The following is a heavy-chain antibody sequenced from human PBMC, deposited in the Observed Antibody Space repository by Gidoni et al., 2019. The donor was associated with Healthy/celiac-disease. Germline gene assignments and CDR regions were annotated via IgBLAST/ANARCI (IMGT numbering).Heavy chain of an antibody. D-gene: IGHD3-10*01. Sequence: VQLLDSGGGVVRPGGSLRLSCAASGFPFDDYGMSWFRQAPGKGLEWVSGINWNGGSTGYADSVKGRFTISRDNAKNSLYLQMNSLRAEDTALYYCARDMAGGGAFDIWGQGTMVTVSS. CDR2: INWNGGST. J-gene: IGHJ3*02. CDR3: ARDMAGGGAFDI. CDR1: GFPFDDYG. V-gene: IGHV3-20*04.